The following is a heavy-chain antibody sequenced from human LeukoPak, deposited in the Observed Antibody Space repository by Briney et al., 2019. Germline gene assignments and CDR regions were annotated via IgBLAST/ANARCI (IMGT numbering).Heavy chain of an antibody. CDR3: ARATPGGLHGYSFDY. J-gene: IGHJ4*02. Sequence: ASVKVFCKASGHTLKQYDINWARQATGQARECMGWLPPNSGNTGFAQKFQDRVSMTRDTSINTAYRELTSLRSGDTAVYYCARATPGGLHGYSFDYWGQGTVVTVYS. CDR2: LPPNSGNT. V-gene: IGHV1-8*01. CDR1: GHTLKQYD. D-gene: IGHD5-24*01.